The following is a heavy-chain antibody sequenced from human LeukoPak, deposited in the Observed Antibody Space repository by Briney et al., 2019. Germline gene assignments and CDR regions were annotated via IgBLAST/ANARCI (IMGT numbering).Heavy chain of an antibody. Sequence: PGGSLRLSCAASGFTVSSNYMSWVRQAPGKGLEWVSAIRGSGGSTDYADSVKGRFTISRDNSKNTLYLQMNSLRAEDTAVYYCAKDPYDYVWGSYLQHWGQGTLVTVSS. CDR3: AKDPYDYVWGSYLQH. CDR1: GFTVSSNY. D-gene: IGHD3-16*02. CDR2: IRGSGGST. J-gene: IGHJ1*01. V-gene: IGHV3-23*01.